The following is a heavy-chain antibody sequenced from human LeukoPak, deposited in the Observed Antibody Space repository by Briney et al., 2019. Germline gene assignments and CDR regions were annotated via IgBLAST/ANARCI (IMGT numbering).Heavy chain of an antibody. CDR3: ATGSSGSFINFDY. Sequence: SETLSLTCAVYGGSFSGYYWSWIRQPPGKGPEWIGEINHSGSTNYNPSLKSRVTISVDTSKNQFSLKLSSVTAADTAVYYCATGSSGSFINFDYWGQGTLVTVSS. CDR2: INHSGST. J-gene: IGHJ4*02. V-gene: IGHV4-34*01. D-gene: IGHD1-26*01. CDR1: GGSFSGYY.